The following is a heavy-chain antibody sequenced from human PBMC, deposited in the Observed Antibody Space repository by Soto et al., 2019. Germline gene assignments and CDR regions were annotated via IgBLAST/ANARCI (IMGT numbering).Heavy chain of an antibody. CDR1: GGSISSSDYF. CDR3: ARHITIFGVITPYYFDF. J-gene: IGHJ4*02. Sequence: PSETLSLTCTVSGGSISSSDYFWGWIRQPPGKGLEWIGSIYYSDSGSTYYKPPLKSRVTISVDTSKNQFSLKLSSVTAADTAVYYCARHITIFGVITPYYFDFWGQGTLVTVSS. CDR2: IYYSDSGST. V-gene: IGHV4-39*01. D-gene: IGHD3-3*01.